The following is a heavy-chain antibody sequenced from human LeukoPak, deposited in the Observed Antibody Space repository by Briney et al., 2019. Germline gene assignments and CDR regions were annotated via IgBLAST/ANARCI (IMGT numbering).Heavy chain of an antibody. CDR1: GGSISGYY. Sequence: SETLSLTCTVSGGSISGYYWNWIRQPAGKGLEWIGRVYTSGTTNYSPSLKSRITMSVDTSKNQFSLRPISVTAADTAVYYCARSTGWSSDLLDYWGQGALVTVSS. CDR2: VYTSGTT. CDR3: ARSTGWSSDLLDY. J-gene: IGHJ4*02. V-gene: IGHV4-4*07. D-gene: IGHD6-19*01.